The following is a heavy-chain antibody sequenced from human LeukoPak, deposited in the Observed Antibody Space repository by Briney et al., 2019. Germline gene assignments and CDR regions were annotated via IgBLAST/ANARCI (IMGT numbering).Heavy chain of an antibody. CDR3: ASIWFGELLYGNWFDP. CDR1: GGSISSSNW. J-gene: IGHJ5*02. Sequence: PSETLSLTCAVSGGSISSSNWWSWVRQPPGKGLEWIGEIYHSGSTNYNPSLKSRVTISVDKSKNQFSLKLSSVTAADTAVYYCASIWFGELLYGNWFDPWGQGTLVTVSS. D-gene: IGHD3-10*01. V-gene: IGHV4-4*02. CDR2: IYHSGST.